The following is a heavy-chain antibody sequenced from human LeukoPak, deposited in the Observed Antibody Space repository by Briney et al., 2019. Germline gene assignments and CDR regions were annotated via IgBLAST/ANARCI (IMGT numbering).Heavy chain of an antibody. J-gene: IGHJ5*02. CDR3: ARDREISARPGGWFDP. D-gene: IGHD6-6*01. CDR2: LSPVLA. V-gene: IGHV1-69*13. CDR1: GGAINNFA. Sequence: SVKVSCKVAGGAINNFAISWVRQAPGQGLEWMGGLSPVLATYAQKFQGRVTITADESTDTVYMELGSLTSEDTATYFCARDREISARPGGWFDPWGQGTLVTVSS.